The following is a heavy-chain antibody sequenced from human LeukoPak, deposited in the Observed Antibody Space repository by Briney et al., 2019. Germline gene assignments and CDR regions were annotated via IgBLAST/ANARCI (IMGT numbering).Heavy chain of an antibody. J-gene: IGHJ4*02. CDR3: VRDGDAYNFDC. CDR2: IKSDGSST. CDR1: GFTFSSYS. V-gene: IGHV3-74*01. Sequence: GGSLRLSCAASGFTFSSYSMNWVRQAPGKGLVWVSRIKSDGSSTNYADSVKGRFTISRDNAKNTLYLQMNSLRAEDTAVYYCVRDGDAYNFDCWGQGTLVVVSS. D-gene: IGHD5-24*01.